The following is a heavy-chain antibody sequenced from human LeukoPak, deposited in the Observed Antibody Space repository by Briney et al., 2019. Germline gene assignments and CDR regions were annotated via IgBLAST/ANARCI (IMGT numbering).Heavy chain of an antibody. J-gene: IGHJ6*02. Sequence: PSETLSLTCTVSGGSISSYYWSWIRQPAGKGLEWIGRIYTSGSTNYNPSLKSRVTMSVDTSKNQFSLKLSSVTAADTAVYYCARESPGSIFYYYGMDVWGQGTTVTVSS. CDR3: ARESPGSIFYYYGMDV. V-gene: IGHV4-4*07. CDR2: IYTSGST. CDR1: GGSISSYY. D-gene: IGHD2-2*01.